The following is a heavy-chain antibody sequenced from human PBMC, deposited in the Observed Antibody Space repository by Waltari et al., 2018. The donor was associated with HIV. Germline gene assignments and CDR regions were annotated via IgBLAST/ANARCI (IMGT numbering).Heavy chain of an antibody. Sequence: EVQLVQSGAEVKKPGESLKISCKGSGYSFTSYWIGWVRQMPGKGLEWMGTIYHSDSDTRYSPAFQGQCTSSADKSISTAYLQWSSLKASDTAMYYCARHLGNYYDSSGYSMNWFDPWGQGTLVTVSS. CDR2: IYHSDSDT. CDR1: GYSFTSYW. J-gene: IGHJ5*02. D-gene: IGHD3-22*01. CDR3: ARHLGNYYDSSGYSMNWFDP. V-gene: IGHV5-51*01.